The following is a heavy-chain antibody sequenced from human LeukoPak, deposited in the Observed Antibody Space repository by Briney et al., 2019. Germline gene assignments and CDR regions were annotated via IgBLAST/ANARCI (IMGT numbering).Heavy chain of an antibody. V-gene: IGHV3-7*03. CDR1: GFTFSRHW. D-gene: IGHD3-22*01. Sequence: GGSLRLSCAASGFTFSRHWMTWVRQAPGKGLEWVANIKHDGSEKNYVDSVKGRFTISRDNAKNSLYLQMNSLRAEDTAVYYCATPLDYYDRSDSHQGGDWGQGTLVTVSS. CDR3: ATPLDYYDRSDSHQGGD. CDR2: IKHDGSEK. J-gene: IGHJ4*02.